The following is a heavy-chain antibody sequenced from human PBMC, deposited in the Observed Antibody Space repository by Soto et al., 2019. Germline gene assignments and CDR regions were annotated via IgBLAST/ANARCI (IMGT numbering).Heavy chain of an antibody. D-gene: IGHD3-16*01. CDR2: IYWDDYK. J-gene: IGHJ4*02. Sequence: SGPTLVNPTQTLTLTYTFSGFSLSTSGVSVGWIRQPPGEALEWLALIYWDDYKHFSPSLESRLTITKDTSKNQVVLTMTNMDPVDTATYSWVHKGGGDRILDYWGQGTLVTVSS. V-gene: IGHV2-5*02. CDR1: GFSLSTSGVS. CDR3: VHKGGGDRILDY.